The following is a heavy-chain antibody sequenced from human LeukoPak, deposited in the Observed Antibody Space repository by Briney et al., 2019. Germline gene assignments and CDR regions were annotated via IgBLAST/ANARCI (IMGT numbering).Heavy chain of an antibody. Sequence: SETLSLTCKVSGGSISNSNYYWSWIRQPPGKELEWLASINYGGTTYYNPSLKSRVTISVDTSQNQFSLRLSSVTAADTPVYLCARYVVYGSGKYYFDYWGQGSLVTVSS. CDR3: ARYVVYGSGKYYFDY. J-gene: IGHJ4*02. CDR1: GGSISNSNYY. CDR2: INYGGTT. D-gene: IGHD3-10*01. V-gene: IGHV4-39*01.